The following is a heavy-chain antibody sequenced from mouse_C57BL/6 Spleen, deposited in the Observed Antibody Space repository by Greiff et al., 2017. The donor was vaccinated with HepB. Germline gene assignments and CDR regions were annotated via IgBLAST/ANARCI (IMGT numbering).Heavy chain of an antibody. CDR1: GFNIKNTY. V-gene: IGHV14-3*01. D-gene: IGHD2-5*01. Sequence: VQLQQSVAELVRPGASVKLSCTASGFNIKNTYIHWVKQRPEQGLEWIGRIDPANGNTKYAPKFQGKATITADTSSNTAYLQLSSLTSEDTAIYYCARPYYSSYFDYWGQGTTLTVSS. J-gene: IGHJ2*01. CDR3: ARPYYSSYFDY. CDR2: IDPANGNT.